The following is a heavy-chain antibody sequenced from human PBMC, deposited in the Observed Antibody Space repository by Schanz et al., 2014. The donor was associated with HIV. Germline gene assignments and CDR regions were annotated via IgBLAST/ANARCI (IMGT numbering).Heavy chain of an antibody. J-gene: IGHJ4*02. V-gene: IGHV3-7*01. CDR2: IKQDGTEM. Sequence: EVQLVESGGGLVQPGGSLRLSCVASGVTFSNYWMTWVRHVSGKGLEWVANIKQDGTEMYYVDSVKGRFTISRDNANNSVYLQMNSLRGEDTAVYYCVRETSSGVDYFDYWGQGTLVTVS. CDR1: GVTFSNYW. D-gene: IGHD3-10*01. CDR3: VRETSSGVDYFDY.